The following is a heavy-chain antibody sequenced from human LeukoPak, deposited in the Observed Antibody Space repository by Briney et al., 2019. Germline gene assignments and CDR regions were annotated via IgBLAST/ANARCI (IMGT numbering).Heavy chain of an antibody. V-gene: IGHV3-7*03. CDR3: ATYRQIQVPFEF. Sequence: PGGSLRLSCGASGFTFSAYYMSWVRQAPGKGLEWVATIKQDGSEKNYVDSVKGRFSISRDNSRSTLSLQMDSLRAEDTATYYCATYRQIQVPFEFWGQGTLVTVSS. J-gene: IGHJ4*02. D-gene: IGHD5-18*01. CDR2: IKQDGSEK. CDR1: GFTFSAYY.